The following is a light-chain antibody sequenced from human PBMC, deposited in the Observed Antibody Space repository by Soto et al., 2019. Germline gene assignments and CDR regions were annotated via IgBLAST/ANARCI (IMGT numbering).Light chain of an antibody. CDR2: KAS. V-gene: IGKV1-5*03. CDR3: QHYNRHPEA. J-gene: IGKJ1*01. CDR1: QTISSW. Sequence: DIQMTQSPSTLSGSVGDRVTITCRASQTISSWLAWYQQKPGKAPKLLIYKASTLKSGVPSRFSGSGSGTEFTLTISSLQPDDFATYYCQHYNRHPEAFAEGTKVDIK.